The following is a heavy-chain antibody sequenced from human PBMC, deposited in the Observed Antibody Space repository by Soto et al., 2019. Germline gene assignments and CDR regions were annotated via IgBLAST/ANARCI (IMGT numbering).Heavy chain of an antibody. V-gene: IGHV1-69*05. D-gene: IGHD2-15*01. J-gene: IGHJ4*02. CDR3: ATPRGSSALPFDY. CDR1: GGTFSSYA. CDR2: IIPIFGTA. Sequence: QVQLVQSGAEVKKPGSSVKVSCKASGGTFSSYAISWVRQAPGQGLEWMGGIIPIFGTANYAQKFQGRVTXPXDXXTSTAYMELSSLRSEDTAVYYCATPRGSSALPFDYWGQGTLVTVSS.